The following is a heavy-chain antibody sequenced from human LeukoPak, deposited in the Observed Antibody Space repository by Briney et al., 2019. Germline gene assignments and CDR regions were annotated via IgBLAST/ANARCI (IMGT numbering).Heavy chain of an antibody. CDR3: ARAVGRRGGGIDY. V-gene: IGHV4-39*07. D-gene: IGHD3-10*01. J-gene: IGHJ4*02. CDR2: IYYGGTT. CDR1: GASITSGNYY. Sequence: PSETLSLTCTVSGASITSGNYYWAWIRQPPGMGLEWIGNIYYGGTTYYNPSLNSRVSISVDTSKNQFSLKLSSVTAADTAVYYCARAVGRRGGGIDYWGQGTLVTVSS.